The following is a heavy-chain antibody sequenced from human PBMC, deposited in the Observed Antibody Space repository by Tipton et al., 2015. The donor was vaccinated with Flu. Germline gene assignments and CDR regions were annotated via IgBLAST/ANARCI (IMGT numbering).Heavy chain of an antibody. CDR1: GFSFSRYW. Sequence: SLRLSCAASGFSFSRYWMNWVRQAPGKGLEWVANIKQGGSETHYADSVRGRFTISRDNTKNSLYLQMNSLGAEDTAVYYCARMSSDSDAFDVWGLGTMVIVSS. CDR3: ARMSSDSDAFDV. CDR2: IKQGGSET. D-gene: IGHD3-22*01. J-gene: IGHJ3*01. V-gene: IGHV3-7*01.